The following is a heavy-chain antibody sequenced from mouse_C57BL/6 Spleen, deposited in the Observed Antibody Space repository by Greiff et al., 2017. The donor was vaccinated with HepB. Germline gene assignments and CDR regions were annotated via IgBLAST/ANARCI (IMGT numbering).Heavy chain of an antibody. CDR1: GFSLTSYG. CDR2: IWSGGST. Sequence: QVQLKESGPGLVQPSQSLSITCTVSGFSLTSYGVHWVRQSPGKGLEWLGVIWSGGSTDYNAAFISRLSISKDNSKIQVFFKMNSLQADDTAIYYCARDDYDGAWFAYWGQGTLVTVSA. V-gene: IGHV2-2*01. J-gene: IGHJ3*01. CDR3: ARDDYDGAWFAY. D-gene: IGHD2-4*01.